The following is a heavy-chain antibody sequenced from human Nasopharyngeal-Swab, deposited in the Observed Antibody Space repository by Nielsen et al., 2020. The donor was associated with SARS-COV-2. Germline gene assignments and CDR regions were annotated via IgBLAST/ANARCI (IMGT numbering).Heavy chain of an antibody. J-gene: IGHJ3*02. D-gene: IGHD4-17*01. CDR3: ARKYYGDYGISAFDI. Sequence: ASVKVSCKASGYTFTGYYMHWVRQAPGQGLEWMGRINPNSGGTNYAQKFQGRVTMTRDTSISTAYMELSRPRSDDTAVYYCARKYYGDYGISAFDIWGQGTMVTVSS. V-gene: IGHV1-2*06. CDR2: INPNSGGT. CDR1: GYTFTGYY.